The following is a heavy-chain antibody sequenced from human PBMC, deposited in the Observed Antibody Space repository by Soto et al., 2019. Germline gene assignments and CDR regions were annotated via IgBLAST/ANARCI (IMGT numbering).Heavy chain of an antibody. CDR2: IYYRGST. Sequence: QVPLQESGPGLVKPSQTLSLTCTVSGGSISSGDYFWSWVRQVPGKGLEWIAYIYYRGSTYYNPSLKSRLTLSVDTSKSQFSLKLSSVTAADTAVYYCARDRFSGFQFDSWGQGTLVTVSA. J-gene: IGHJ4*02. D-gene: IGHD5-12*01. CDR1: GGSISSGDYF. CDR3: ARDRFSGFQFDS. V-gene: IGHV4-31*03.